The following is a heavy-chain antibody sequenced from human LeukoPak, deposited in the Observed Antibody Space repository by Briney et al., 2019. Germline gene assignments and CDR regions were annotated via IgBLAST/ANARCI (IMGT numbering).Heavy chain of an antibody. V-gene: IGHV1-2*02. D-gene: IGHD2-8*02. CDR2: INPNSGGT. CDR3: ASGGLYYYYGMDV. Sequence: EASVKVSCKASGYTFTSYDINWVRQATGQGLEWMGWINPNSGGTNYAQKFQGRVTMTRDTSISTAYMELSRLRSDDTAVYYCASGGLYYYYGMDVWGQGTTVTASS. J-gene: IGHJ6*02. CDR1: GYTFTSYD.